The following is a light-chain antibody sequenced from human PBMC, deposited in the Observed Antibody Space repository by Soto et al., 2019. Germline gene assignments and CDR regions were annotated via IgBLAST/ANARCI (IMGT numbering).Light chain of an antibody. Sequence: DVVLTQTPRSLSVTPGQPASISCKSSQSLLYSDGRTYVYWYLQKPGQPPQLLIHKVSNRFSGVPVWFCCSGLGTYFTLKISRVEAYEVGVYYYMKSILLPISFGVGINVESK. CDR3: MKSILLPIS. J-gene: IGKJ4*01. CDR2: KVS. CDR1: QSLLYSDGRTY. V-gene: IGKV2D-29*01.